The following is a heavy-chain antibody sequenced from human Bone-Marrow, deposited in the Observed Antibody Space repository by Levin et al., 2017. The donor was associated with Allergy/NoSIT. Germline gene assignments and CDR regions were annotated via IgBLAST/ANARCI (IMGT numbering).Heavy chain of an antibody. D-gene: IGHD3-9*01. CDR2: IWSDGSYK. CDR3: ARVFDSYYMDV. Sequence: GGSLRLSCAASGFTFSSYGMHWVRQAPGKGLEWVALIWSDGSYKYYAESVKGRFTISRDNSENTLYLQMNSLRAEDTAVYYCARVFDSYYMDVWGKGTTVTVSS. J-gene: IGHJ6*03. CDR1: GFTFSSYG. V-gene: IGHV3-33*01.